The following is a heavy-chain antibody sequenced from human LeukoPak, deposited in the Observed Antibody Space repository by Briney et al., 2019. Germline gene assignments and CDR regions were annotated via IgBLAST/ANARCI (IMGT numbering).Heavy chain of an antibody. CDR1: GFTFDDYA. V-gene: IGHV3-9*01. D-gene: IGHD1-1*01. J-gene: IGHJ4*02. Sequence: PGRSPRLSCAASGFTFDDYAMHWVRQAPGKGLEWVSGISWNSGSIGYADSVKGRFTISRDNAKNSLYLQMNSLRAEDTALYYCAKGLGEGSQLGFDYWGQGTLVTVSS. CDR2: ISWNSGSI. CDR3: AKGLGEGSQLGFDY.